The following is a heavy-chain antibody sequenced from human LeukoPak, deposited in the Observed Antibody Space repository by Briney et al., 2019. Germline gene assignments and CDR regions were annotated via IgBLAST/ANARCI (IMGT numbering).Heavy chain of an antibody. D-gene: IGHD6-6*01. J-gene: IGHJ3*02. CDR3: ATAWFEQLVVAGAFEI. CDR1: GGTFSNYA. V-gene: IGHV1-69*05. CDR2: IVPVLGTA. Sequence: SVKVSCKASGGTFSNYAINWVRQAPGQGLDWLGGIVPVLGTANYPQKFQGRVTITTDESTSTVYMELSSLRSEDTAVYYCATAWFEQLVVAGAFEIWGQGTMVTVSS.